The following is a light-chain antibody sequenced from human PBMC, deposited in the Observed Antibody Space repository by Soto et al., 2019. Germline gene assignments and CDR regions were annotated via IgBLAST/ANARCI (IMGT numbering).Light chain of an antibody. CDR1: QSVSSY. CDR2: DAS. J-gene: IGKJ3*01. CDR3: QQRSNWRFT. Sequence: EIVLTQFPATLSLSPGERATLSCRASQSVSSYLAWYQQKPGQAPRLLIYDASNRATGIPARFSGGGSGTDFTLTISSLEPDDFAVYYCQQRSNWRFTFGPGTKVDIK. V-gene: IGKV3-11*01.